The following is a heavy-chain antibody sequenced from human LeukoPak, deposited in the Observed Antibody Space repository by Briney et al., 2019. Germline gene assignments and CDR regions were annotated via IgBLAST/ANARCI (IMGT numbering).Heavy chain of an antibody. Sequence: GGSLRLSCAASGFTFSHAWMSWVRQAPGRGLEWVSVIYSDGRTYYADSLKGRFTISRDSSKNTVYLQMNSLRVEDTAVYYCARFGITIFGVDPPYYYYGMDVWGQGTTVTVSS. CDR2: IYSDGRT. J-gene: IGHJ6*02. CDR3: ARFGITIFGVDPPYYYYGMDV. V-gene: IGHV3-53*01. CDR1: GFTFSHAW. D-gene: IGHD3-3*01.